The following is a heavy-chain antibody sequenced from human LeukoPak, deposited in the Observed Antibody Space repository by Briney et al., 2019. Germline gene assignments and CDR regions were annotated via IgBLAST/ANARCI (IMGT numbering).Heavy chain of an antibody. V-gene: IGHV3-30*02. D-gene: IGHD1-1*01. J-gene: IGHJ6*03. CDR2: IRYDGSNK. CDR1: GFTLSSYG. Sequence: GGSLRLSCAASGFTLSSYGMHWVRQAPGKGLEWVAFIRYDGSNKYYADSVKGRFTISRDNSKNTLYLQMNSLRAEDTAVYYCAKAGTGTTPYYYYMDVWGKGTTVTVSS. CDR3: AKAGTGTTPYYYYMDV.